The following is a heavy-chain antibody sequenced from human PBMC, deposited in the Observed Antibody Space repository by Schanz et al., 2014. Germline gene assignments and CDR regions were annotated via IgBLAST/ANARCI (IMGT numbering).Heavy chain of an antibody. Sequence: GAEVKKPGASVRVSCKASGYTFTTYAMSWVRQATGQGLEWMGWTNPKTGNTDHAQKFQGRVSMTWDTSTSTAYLDLSRLRSEDTGVYYCARALKGKVAIFGVIAAQNYYYMDVWGKGTTVTVSS. V-gene: IGHV1-8*02. CDR3: ARALKGKVAIFGVIAAQNYYYMDV. CDR2: TNPKTGNT. D-gene: IGHD3-3*01. CDR1: GYTFTTYA. J-gene: IGHJ6*03.